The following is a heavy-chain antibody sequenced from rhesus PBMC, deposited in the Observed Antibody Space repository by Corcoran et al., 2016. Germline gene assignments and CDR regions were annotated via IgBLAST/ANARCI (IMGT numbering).Heavy chain of an antibody. CDR3: ATETVVTTGSLSY. Sequence: EVQLVETGGGLVQPGGSLTLSCVASGFIFSHYDLIWVRQAPGMGLEWVSGITSGGGNTYYADSVKGRFTISRDNSQNTLSLQMNNLRAEDTAVYYCATETVVTTGSLSYWGQGVLVTVSS. D-gene: IGHD4-23*01. V-gene: IGHV3S5*01. CDR1: GFIFSHYD. CDR2: ITSGGGNT. J-gene: IGHJ4*01.